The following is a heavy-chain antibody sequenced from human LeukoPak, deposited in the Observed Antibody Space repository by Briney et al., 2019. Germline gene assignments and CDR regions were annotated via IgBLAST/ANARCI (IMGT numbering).Heavy chain of an antibody. Sequence: GALVKVSCKASGYTFTSYDINWVRQATGQGLEWMGWMNPNSGNTGYAQKFQGRVTMTRNTSISTAYMELSSLRSEDTAVYYCAAYYYGSGSYYLFDYWGQGTLVTVSS. CDR2: MNPNSGNT. CDR3: AAYYYGSGSYYLFDY. CDR1: GYTFTSYD. V-gene: IGHV1-8*01. D-gene: IGHD3-10*01. J-gene: IGHJ4*02.